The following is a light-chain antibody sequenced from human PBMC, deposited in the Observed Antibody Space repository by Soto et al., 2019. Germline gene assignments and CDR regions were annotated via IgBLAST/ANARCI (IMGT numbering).Light chain of an antibody. CDR2: EVS. Sequence: QSALTQPASVSGSPGQSIIISCTGTSSDIGDYNYVSWYQQHPGKAPKLLIYEVSHRPSGVSDRFSGSKSGNAASLTISGLQAEDEANYYCSSFTSSFTLVFGGGTKVTVL. V-gene: IGLV2-14*01. CDR3: SSFTSSFTLV. CDR1: SSDIGDYNY. J-gene: IGLJ2*01.